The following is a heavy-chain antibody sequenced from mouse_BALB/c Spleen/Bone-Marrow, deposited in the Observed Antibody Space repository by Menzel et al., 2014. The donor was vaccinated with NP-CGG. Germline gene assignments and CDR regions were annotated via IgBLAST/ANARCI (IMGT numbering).Heavy chain of an antibody. CDR1: EYEFPSHD. D-gene: IGHD4-1*01. Sequence: EVKLMESGGGLVQPGESLKLSCESNEYEFPSHDMSWVRKAPEERLELVAAINSDGGSTYYPDTMERRFIISRDNTKKTLYLQMSSLRSEDTALYYCARHANWDWFAYWGQGTLVTVSA. J-gene: IGHJ3*01. CDR2: INSDGGST. V-gene: IGHV5-2*01. CDR3: ARHANWDWFAY.